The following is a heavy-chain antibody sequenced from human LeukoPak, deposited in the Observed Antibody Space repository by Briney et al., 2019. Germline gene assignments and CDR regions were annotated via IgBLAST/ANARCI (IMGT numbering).Heavy chain of an antibody. J-gene: IGHJ3*02. CDR1: GYTFTGYY. CDR2: INPNSGGT. Sequence: ASVKVSCKASGYTFTGYYMHWVRQAPGQGLEWMGWINPNSGGTNYAQKFQGWVTMTRDTSISTAYMELSRLRSDDTAVYYCARGIAAAGTHAFDIWGQGTMVTVSS. D-gene: IGHD6-13*01. CDR3: ARGIAAAGTHAFDI. V-gene: IGHV1-2*04.